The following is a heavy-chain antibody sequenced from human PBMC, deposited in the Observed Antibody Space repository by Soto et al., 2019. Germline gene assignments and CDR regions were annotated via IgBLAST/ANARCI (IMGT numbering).Heavy chain of an antibody. CDR2: IKSKTDGGTT. D-gene: IGHD2-2*01. V-gene: IGHV3-15*07. J-gene: IGHJ6*02. Sequence: EVQLVESGGGLVKPGGSLRLSCAASGFTFSNAWMNWVRQAPGKGLEWVGRIKSKTDGGTTDYAAPVKGRFTISRDDSKSTLYLQMNSLKTDDTAVYYCTTDLYCSSTSCYYYYYYGMDVWGQGTTVTVSS. CDR3: TTDLYCSSTSCYYYYYYGMDV. CDR1: GFTFSNAW.